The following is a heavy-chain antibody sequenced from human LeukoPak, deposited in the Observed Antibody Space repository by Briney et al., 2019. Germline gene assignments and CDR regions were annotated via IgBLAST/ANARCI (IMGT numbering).Heavy chain of an antibody. CDR1: GFTFSSYA. J-gene: IGHJ4*02. CDR3: AKDRLRWLLRSLDY. D-gene: IGHD5-24*01. V-gene: IGHV3-23*01. Sequence: GGSLRLSCAASGFTFSSYAMSWVRQAPGKGLEWVSAISGSGGSTYYADSVKGRFTISRDNSRNTLYLQMNSLRAEDTAVYYCAKDRLRWLLRSLDYWGQGTLVTVSS. CDR2: ISGSGGST.